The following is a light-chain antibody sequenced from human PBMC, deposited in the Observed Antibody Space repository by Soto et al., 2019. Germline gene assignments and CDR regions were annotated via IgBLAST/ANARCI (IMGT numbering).Light chain of an antibody. J-gene: IGLJ1*01. Sequence: QSALTQPASVSGSPGQSITISCTGTSSDFGNYNLVSWYQQHPGKVPKLILFEVNKRPSGVCGRFSGSKSGNTASLTISGLQAEDEADYYCCSFASSNTHVFGTGTKLTVL. CDR2: EVN. CDR3: CSFASSNTHV. V-gene: IGLV2-23*02. CDR1: SSDFGNYNL.